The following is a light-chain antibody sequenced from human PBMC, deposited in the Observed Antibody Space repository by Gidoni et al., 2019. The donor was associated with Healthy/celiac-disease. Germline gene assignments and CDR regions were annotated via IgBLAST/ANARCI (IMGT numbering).Light chain of an antibody. CDR3: QQYKNWPRT. Sequence: DIVMTQSPATLSVSPGERATLSCRASQSVSSNLAWDQQKPGQAPRLLIYGASTRATGIPARFSGSGSGTEFTLTISSLQSEDFAVYYCQQYKNWPRTFGQGTKVEIK. CDR2: GAS. V-gene: IGKV3-15*01. CDR1: QSVSSN. J-gene: IGKJ1*01.